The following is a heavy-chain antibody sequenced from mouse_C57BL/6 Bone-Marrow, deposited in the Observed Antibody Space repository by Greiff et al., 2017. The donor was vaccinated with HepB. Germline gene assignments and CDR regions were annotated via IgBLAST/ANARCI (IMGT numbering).Heavy chain of an antibody. CDR3: AYYYPFAY. J-gene: IGHJ3*01. D-gene: IGHD1-1*01. CDR2: IDPSDSYT. Sequence: QVQLQQPGAELVKPGASVKLSCKASGYTFTSYWMQWVKQRPGQGLEWIGEIDPSDSYTNYNQKFKGKATLTVDTSSSTAYMQLSSLTSEDSAVYDCAYYYPFAYWGQGTLVTVSA. CDR1: GYTFTSYW. V-gene: IGHV1-50*01.